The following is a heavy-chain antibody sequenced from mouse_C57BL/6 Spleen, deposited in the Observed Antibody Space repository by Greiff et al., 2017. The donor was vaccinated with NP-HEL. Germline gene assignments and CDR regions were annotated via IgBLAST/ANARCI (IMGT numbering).Heavy chain of an antibody. D-gene: IGHD3-2*02. CDR3: ARDSSGYNYAMDY. CDR2: IDPSDSET. J-gene: IGHJ4*01. Sequence: QVQLQQPGAELVRPGSSVKLSCKASGYTFTSYWMHWVKQRPIQGLEWIGNIDPSDSETHYNQKFKDKATLTVDKSSSTAYMQLNSLTSEDSAVYYCARDSSGYNYAMDYWGQGTSVTVSS. V-gene: IGHV1-52*01. CDR1: GYTFTSYW.